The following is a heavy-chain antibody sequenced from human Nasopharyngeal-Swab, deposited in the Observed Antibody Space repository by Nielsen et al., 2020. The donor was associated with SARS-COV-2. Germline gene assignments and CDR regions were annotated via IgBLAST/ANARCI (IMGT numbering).Heavy chain of an antibody. J-gene: IGHJ6*02. D-gene: IGHD4-23*01. CDR1: GGTFISYA. V-gene: IGHV1-69*10. CDR2: IIPILGIA. Sequence: SVQVTCKASGGTFISYAISWVRQAPGQGLEWMGGIIPILGIANYAQKFQGRVTITADKSTSTAYMELSSLRSEDTAVYYCARAMATVGAVYYSGMDVWGQGTTVTVSS. CDR3: ARAMATVGAVYYSGMDV.